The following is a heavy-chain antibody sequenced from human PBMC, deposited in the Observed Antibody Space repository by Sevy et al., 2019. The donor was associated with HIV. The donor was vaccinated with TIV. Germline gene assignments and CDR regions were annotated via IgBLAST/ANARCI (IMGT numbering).Heavy chain of an antibody. Sequence: GGSLRLSCAASGFTFSSYAMSWVRQAPGKGLELVSAISGSGGSTYYADSVKGRFTISRDNSKNTLYLQMNSLRAEDTAVYYCAKDRGSSWFFDYWGQGPLVTVSS. D-gene: IGHD6-13*01. CDR3: AKDRGSSWFFDY. J-gene: IGHJ4*02. CDR1: GFTFSSYA. CDR2: ISGSGGST. V-gene: IGHV3-23*01.